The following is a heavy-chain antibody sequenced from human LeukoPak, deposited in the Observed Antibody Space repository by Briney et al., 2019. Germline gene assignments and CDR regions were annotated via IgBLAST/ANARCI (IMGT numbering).Heavy chain of an antibody. CDR3: ARGISWTFYYYYYGMDV. Sequence: PGGSLRLSCAASGFTFSDYYMSWIRQAPGKGLEWVSYISSSGSTIYYADSVKGRFTISRDNAKNSLYLQMNSLRAEDTAVYYCARGISWTFYYYYYGMDVWGQGTTVTVSS. CDR2: ISSSGSTI. CDR1: GFTFSDYY. D-gene: IGHD1-14*01. V-gene: IGHV3-11*01. J-gene: IGHJ6*02.